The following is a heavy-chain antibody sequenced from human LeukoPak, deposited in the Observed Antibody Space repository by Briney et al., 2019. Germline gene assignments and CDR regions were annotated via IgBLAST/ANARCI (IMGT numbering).Heavy chain of an antibody. D-gene: IGHD3-3*01. Sequence: GGSLRLSCAASGFTSSTFAMIWVRQPPGKGLEWVSSIFPSGGEIHYADSVRGRFTIYRDNSKSILSLQMNSLRAEDTAIYYCAKQTSIFGVVITDDAFDIWGQGTMVTVSS. CDR3: AKQTSIFGVVITDDAFDI. J-gene: IGHJ3*02. CDR1: GFTSSTFA. CDR2: IFPSGGEI. V-gene: IGHV3-23*01.